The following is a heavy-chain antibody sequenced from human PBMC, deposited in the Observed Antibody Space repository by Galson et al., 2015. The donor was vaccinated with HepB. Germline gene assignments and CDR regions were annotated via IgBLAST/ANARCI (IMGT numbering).Heavy chain of an antibody. V-gene: IGHV3-23*01. CDR3: AKCIAVALKARTYYFDY. J-gene: IGHJ4*02. Sequence: SLRLSCAASGFTFSSYAMSWVRQAPGKGLEWVSAISGSGGSTYYADSVKGRFTISRDNSKNTLYLQMNSLRAEDTAVYYCAKCIAVALKARTYYFDYWGQGTLVTVSS. CDR2: ISGSGGST. D-gene: IGHD6-19*01. CDR1: GFTFSSYA.